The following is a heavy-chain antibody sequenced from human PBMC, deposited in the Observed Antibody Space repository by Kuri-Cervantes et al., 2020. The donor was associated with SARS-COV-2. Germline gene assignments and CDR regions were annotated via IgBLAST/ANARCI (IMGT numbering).Heavy chain of an antibody. V-gene: IGHV3-21*01. CDR2: ISSSTSYI. Sequence: GESLKISCVASGFALSAHNMHWVRQAPGKGLEWVSSISSSTSYIYYEDSVKGRFTISRDNAKNSLYLQMNSLRAEDTAIYYCARDRSSNWFSTRVAFDIWGQGTMVTVSS. CDR1: GFALSAHN. D-gene: IGHD6-13*01. CDR3: ARDRSSNWFSTRVAFDI. J-gene: IGHJ3*02.